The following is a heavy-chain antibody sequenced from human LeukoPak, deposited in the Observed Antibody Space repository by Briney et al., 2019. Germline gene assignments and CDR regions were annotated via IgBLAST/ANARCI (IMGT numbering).Heavy chain of an antibody. V-gene: IGHV4-61*02. CDR2: IYTSGST. D-gene: IGHD2/OR15-2a*01. Sequence: PSETLSLTCTVSGGSISSGSYYWSWIRQPAGKGLEWIGRIYTSGSTNYNPSLKSRVTISVDTSKNQFSLKLSSVTAADTAVYYCARDLRGPFFNWFDPWGQGTLVTVSS. CDR1: GGSISSGSYY. J-gene: IGHJ5*02. CDR3: ARDLRGPFFNWFDP.